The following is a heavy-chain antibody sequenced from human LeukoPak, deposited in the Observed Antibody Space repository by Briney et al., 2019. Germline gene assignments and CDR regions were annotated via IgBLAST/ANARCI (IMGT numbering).Heavy chain of an antibody. V-gene: IGHV4-39*01. CDR1: GGSISSSSYY. D-gene: IGHD6-13*01. CDR3: ARREGIIASADFFDY. CDR2: IYYSGST. J-gene: IGHJ4*02. Sequence: PSETLSLTCTVSGGSISSSSYYWGWIRQHPGKGLEWIGTIYYSGSTYYNPSLKSRVTISVDTSKNLFSLKLSSVIAADTAVYYCARREGIIASADFFDYWGQGTLVTVSS.